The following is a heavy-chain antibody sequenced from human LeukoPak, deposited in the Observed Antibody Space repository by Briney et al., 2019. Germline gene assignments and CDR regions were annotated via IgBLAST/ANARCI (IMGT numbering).Heavy chain of an antibody. D-gene: IGHD6-13*01. CDR1: GGSISSYY. V-gene: IGHV4-59*01. CDR2: IYYSGST. CDR3: ARVAYSSSWYTVGDYFDY. Sequence: PSETLSLTCTVSGGSISSYYWSWIRQPPGKGLEWIGYIYYSGSTNYNPSLKSRVTISVDTSKNQFSLKLSSVTATDPAVYYCARVAYSSSWYTVGDYFDYWGQGPLVTVS. J-gene: IGHJ4*02.